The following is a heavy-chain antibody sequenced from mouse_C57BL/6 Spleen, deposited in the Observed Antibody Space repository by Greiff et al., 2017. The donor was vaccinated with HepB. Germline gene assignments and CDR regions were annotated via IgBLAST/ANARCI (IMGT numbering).Heavy chain of an antibody. CDR1: GFTFSSYA. V-gene: IGHV5-9-1*02. CDR3: TRSYSNYVVDFDY. Sequence: VMLVESGEGLVKPGGSLKLSCAASGFTFSSYAMSWVRQTPEKRLEWVAYISSGGDYIYYADTVKGRFTISRDNARNTLYLQMSSLKSEDTAMYYCTRSYSNYVVDFDYWGQGTTLTVSS. D-gene: IGHD2-5*01. CDR2: ISSGGDYI. J-gene: IGHJ2*01.